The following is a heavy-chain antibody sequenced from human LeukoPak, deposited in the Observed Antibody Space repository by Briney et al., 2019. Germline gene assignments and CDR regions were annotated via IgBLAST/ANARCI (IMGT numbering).Heavy chain of an antibody. Sequence: ASVKVSCKVSGYTLTELSMHWVRQAPGKGLEWMGGFDPEDGETMYAQKFQGRVTMTEDTSTDTAYMELRSLRSDDTAVYYCARGRVRGVIPTLYYGMDVWGQGTTVTVSS. V-gene: IGHV1-24*01. CDR2: FDPEDGET. CDR1: GYTLTELS. D-gene: IGHD3-10*01. J-gene: IGHJ6*02. CDR3: ARGRVRGVIPTLYYGMDV.